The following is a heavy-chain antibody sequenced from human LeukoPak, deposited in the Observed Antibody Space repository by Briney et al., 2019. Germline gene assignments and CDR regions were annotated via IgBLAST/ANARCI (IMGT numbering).Heavy chain of an antibody. CDR2: ISSSSSYI. Sequence: GGSLRLSCAASGFTFSTYSMNWVRQAPGKGLEWVSPISSSSSYIYYADSVKGRFTISRDNAKNSLYLQMNSLRAEDTAVYYCARDQPNYDILTGYYPFDYWGQGTLVTVSS. V-gene: IGHV3-21*01. D-gene: IGHD3-9*01. CDR1: GFTFSTYS. J-gene: IGHJ4*02. CDR3: ARDQPNYDILTGYYPFDY.